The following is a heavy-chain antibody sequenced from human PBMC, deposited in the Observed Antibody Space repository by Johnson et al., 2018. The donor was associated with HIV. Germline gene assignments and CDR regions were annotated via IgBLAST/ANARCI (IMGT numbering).Heavy chain of an antibody. V-gene: IGHV3-74*02. J-gene: IGHJ3*02. CDR1: GFTFSNYW. CDR3: AILEGQQTDAFDI. D-gene: IGHD6-13*01. Sequence: VQLVESGGGLVQPGGSLRLSCVASGFTFSNYWMHWVRQAPGKGLVWVSRINSDESSTSYADSVKGRFTISRDNAKNTLYLQMNSLRAEDTAVYYCAILEGQQTDAFDIWGQGTMVTVSS. CDR2: INSDESST.